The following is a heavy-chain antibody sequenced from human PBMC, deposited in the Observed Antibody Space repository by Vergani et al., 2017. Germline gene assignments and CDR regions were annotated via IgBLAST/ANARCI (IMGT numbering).Heavy chain of an antibody. CDR2: ISWNSGSI. CDR1: GFTFDDYA. D-gene: IGHD2-21*02. CDR3: ARGGYCGGDCYYSDY. Sequence: EVQLVESGGGLVQPGRSLRLSCAASGFTFDDYAMHWVRQAPGKGLEWVSGISWNSGSIDYADSVKGRFTISRDNAKNSLYLQMNSLRAEDTAVYYCARGGYCGGDCYYSDYWGQGTLVTVSS. J-gene: IGHJ4*02. V-gene: IGHV3-9*01.